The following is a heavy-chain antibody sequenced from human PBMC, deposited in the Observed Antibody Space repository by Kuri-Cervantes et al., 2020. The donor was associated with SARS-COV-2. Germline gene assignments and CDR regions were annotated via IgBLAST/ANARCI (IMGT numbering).Heavy chain of an antibody. CDR3: ARVSRITIFGVANDAFDI. J-gene: IGHJ3*02. Sequence: GGSLRLSCAASGFTFSSYGMHWVRQAPGKGLEWVAVIWYDGSNKYYADSVKGRFTISRDNSKNTLYLQMNSLRAEDTAVYYCARVSRITIFGVANDAFDIWGQGTMVTVSS. V-gene: IGHV3-33*08. CDR2: IWYDGSNK. D-gene: IGHD3-3*01. CDR1: GFTFSSYG.